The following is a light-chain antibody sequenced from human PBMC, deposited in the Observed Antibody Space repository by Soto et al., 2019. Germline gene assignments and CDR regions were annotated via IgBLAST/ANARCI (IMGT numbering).Light chain of an antibody. Sequence: EIVLAQSPGTLSLSPGERATLSCRASQSVDSSNLAWYQQRPGQAPRLLIYGASTRATGVPARFSGRGSGTEFTLTISSLQSEDFAVYYCQQYTNWPPNTFGQGTRLEIK. J-gene: IGKJ5*01. CDR2: GAS. V-gene: IGKV3-15*01. CDR3: QQYTNWPPNT. CDR1: QSVDSSN.